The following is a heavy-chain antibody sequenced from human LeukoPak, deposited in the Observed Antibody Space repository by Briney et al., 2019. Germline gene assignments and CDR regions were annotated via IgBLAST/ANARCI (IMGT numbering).Heavy chain of an antibody. Sequence: SETLSLTCAVSGGSISSSSYYWGWIRQPPGKGLEWIGSIYYSGSTYYNPSLKSRVTISVDTSKNQFSLKLSSVTAADTAVYYCARPGGSSSANPPDYWGQGTLVTVSS. CDR2: IYYSGST. CDR1: GGSISSSSYY. V-gene: IGHV4-39*01. D-gene: IGHD6-6*01. CDR3: ARPGGSSSANPPDY. J-gene: IGHJ4*02.